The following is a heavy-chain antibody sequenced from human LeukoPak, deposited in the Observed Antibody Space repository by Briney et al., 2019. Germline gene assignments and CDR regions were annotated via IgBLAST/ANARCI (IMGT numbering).Heavy chain of an antibody. J-gene: IGHJ4*02. Sequence: GRSLRLSCAASGFTFSSSAVSWVRQAPGKGLEWVSAISGSGGGTFYADSVKGRFTISRDNSKNTLYLQMNSLRAEDTAVYYCAKDLRGHPFDYWGQGTLVTGSS. V-gene: IGHV3-23*01. D-gene: IGHD3-16*01. CDR1: GFTFSSSA. CDR2: ISGSGGGT. CDR3: AKDLRGHPFDY.